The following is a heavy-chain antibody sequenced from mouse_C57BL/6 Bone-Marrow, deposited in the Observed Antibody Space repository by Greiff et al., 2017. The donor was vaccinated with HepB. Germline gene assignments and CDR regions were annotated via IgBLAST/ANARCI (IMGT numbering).Heavy chain of an antibody. CDR2: IHPNSGST. CDR3: ARDSSGYRYAMDY. V-gene: IGHV1-64*01. Sequence: QVQLKQPGAELVKPGASVKLSCKASGYTFTSYWMHWVKQRPGQGLEWIGMIHPNSGSTNYNEKFKSKATLTVDKSSSTAYMQLSSLTSEDSAVYYCARDSSGYRYAMDYWGQGTSVTVSS. CDR1: GYTFTSYW. D-gene: IGHD3-2*02. J-gene: IGHJ4*01.